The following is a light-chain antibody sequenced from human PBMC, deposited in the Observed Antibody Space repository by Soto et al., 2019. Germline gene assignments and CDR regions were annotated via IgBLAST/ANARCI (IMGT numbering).Light chain of an antibody. J-gene: IGLJ2*01. CDR2: SNN. V-gene: IGLV1-44*01. Sequence: QSVLTQPPSASGTPGQRVTISCSGGSSNIGSNAVTWYHQLPGTAPKLLIYSNNQRPSGVPDRFSGSKSGTSASLAISGLQSEDEADYYCSSYTSSSTVVFGGGTKVTVL. CDR1: SSNIGSNA. CDR3: SSYTSSSTVV.